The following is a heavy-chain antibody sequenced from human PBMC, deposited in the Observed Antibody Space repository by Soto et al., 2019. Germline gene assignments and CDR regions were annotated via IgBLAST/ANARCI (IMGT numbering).Heavy chain of an antibody. CDR3: ARDRGRSITGTTSYYYYYGMDV. CDR2: TYYRSKWYN. CDR1: GDSVSSNSAA. J-gene: IGHJ6*02. D-gene: IGHD1-20*01. Sequence: PSQTLSLTCAISGDSVSSNSAAWNWIRQSPSRGLEWLGRTYYRSKWYNDYAVSVKSRITINPDTSKNQFPLQLNSVTPEDTAVYYCARDRGRSITGTTSYYYYYGMDVWGQGTTVTVSS. V-gene: IGHV6-1*01.